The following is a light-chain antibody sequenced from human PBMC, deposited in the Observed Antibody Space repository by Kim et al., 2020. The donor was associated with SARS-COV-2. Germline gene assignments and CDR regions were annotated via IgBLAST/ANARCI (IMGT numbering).Light chain of an antibody. CDR1: SSDVGNYNY. J-gene: IGLJ2*01. CDR3: SSYTSTSTLI. CDR2: DVS. Sequence: QSALTQPASVSGSPGQSITISCTGTSSDVGNYNYVSWYQQHPGQAPKLMVYDVSQRPSGVSNRFSASKSGNTASLTISGLQAEDEADYYRSSYTSTSTLIFGGGTQLTVL. V-gene: IGLV2-14*03.